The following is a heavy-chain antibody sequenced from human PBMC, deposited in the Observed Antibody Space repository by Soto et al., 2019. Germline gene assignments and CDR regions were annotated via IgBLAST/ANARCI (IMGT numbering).Heavy chain of an antibody. Sequence: SETLSFTCAVYGGSFIGYYWSWIRQPPGKGLEWIGEINHSGSTNYNPSLKSRVTISVDTSKNQFSLKLSSVTAADTAVYYCARDVPYYDFWSGYYTGLALDYWGQGTLVTVSS. D-gene: IGHD3-3*01. CDR2: INHSGST. CDR1: GGSFIGYY. CDR3: ARDVPYYDFWSGYYTGLALDY. V-gene: IGHV4-34*01. J-gene: IGHJ4*02.